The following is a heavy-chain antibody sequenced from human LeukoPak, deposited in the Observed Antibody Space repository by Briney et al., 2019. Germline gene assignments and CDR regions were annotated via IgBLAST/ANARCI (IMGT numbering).Heavy chain of an antibody. V-gene: IGHV2-5*02. CDR1: GFSLSTSGVG. CDR2: IYWDDDK. J-gene: IGHJ3*01. CDR3: ALNHGSAGEKSFDV. Sequence: SGPTLVNPTQTLTLTCTSSGFSLSTSGVGVGWIRQPPGKALEWLALIYWDDDKRYSPSLKSRLTITKDTSKNQVVLTMTNVDPVDTATYYCALNHGSAGEKSFDVWGQGTMVSVSS.